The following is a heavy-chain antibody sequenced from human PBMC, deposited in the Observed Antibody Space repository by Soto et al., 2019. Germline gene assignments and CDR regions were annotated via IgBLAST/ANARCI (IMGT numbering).Heavy chain of an antibody. J-gene: IGHJ6*02. CDR1: GYSFTSYW. CDR3: ARQEYDYSNYFRPYYYYGMDV. CDR2: IYPGDSDT. Sequence: GEFLKISCKGSGYSFTSYWIGWVRQMPGKGLEWMGIIYPGDSDTRYSPSFQGQVTISANKSISTAYLQWSSLKASDTAMYYCARQEYDYSNYFRPYYYYGMDVWGQGTTVTVSS. V-gene: IGHV5-51*01. D-gene: IGHD4-4*01.